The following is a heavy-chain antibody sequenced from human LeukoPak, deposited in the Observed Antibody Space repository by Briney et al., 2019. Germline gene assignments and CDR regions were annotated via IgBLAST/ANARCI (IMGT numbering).Heavy chain of an antibody. CDR2: IIPIFGTA. J-gene: IGHJ5*02. V-gene: IGHV1-69*13. D-gene: IGHD3-22*01. Sequence: RASVKVSCKASGGTFRKYTISWVRQAPGQGLEWMGGIIPIFGTAKNAQKFQDRVTITADESTSTAYMELRSLRSEDTAIYYCASVYDDGSGYYYNWFDPWGQGTLVTVSS. CDR3: ASVYDDGSGYYYNWFDP. CDR1: GGTFRKYT.